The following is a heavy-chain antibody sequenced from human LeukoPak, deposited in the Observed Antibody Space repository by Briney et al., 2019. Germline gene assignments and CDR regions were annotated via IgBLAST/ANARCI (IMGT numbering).Heavy chain of an antibody. Sequence: TSETLSLTCTVSGGSISSSSYYWGWIRQPPGKGLEWIGSIYYSGSTYYNPSLKSRVTISVDTSKNQFSLKLSSVTAADTAVYYCARHRGLRAPAAGLLWGQGTLVTVSS. CDR3: ARHRGLRAPAAGLL. V-gene: IGHV4-39*01. J-gene: IGHJ4*02. CDR2: IYYSGST. CDR1: GGSISSSSYY. D-gene: IGHD6-13*01.